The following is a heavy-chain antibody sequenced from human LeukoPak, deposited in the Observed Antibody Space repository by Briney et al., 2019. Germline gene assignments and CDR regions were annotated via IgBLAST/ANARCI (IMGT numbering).Heavy chain of an antibody. D-gene: IGHD7-27*01. CDR3: ATRDCCLGRNLYYYYYPGV. CDR1: GFTFSSYS. CDR2: ISSSGSYI. Sequence: GGSLRLSCAASGFTFSSYSMKWLRQAPGKGLEWVSYISSSGSYIYYADSVKGRFTISRDNARNSLYLQMNSLRAEDTAVYYCATRDCCLGRNLYYYYYPGVWGKGTTVTVSS. V-gene: IGHV3-21*01. J-gene: IGHJ6*03.